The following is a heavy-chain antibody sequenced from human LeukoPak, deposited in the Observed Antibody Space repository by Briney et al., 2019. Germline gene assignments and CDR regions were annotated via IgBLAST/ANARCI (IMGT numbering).Heavy chain of an antibody. CDR2: IWYDGSNK. CDR1: GFTFSSYG. V-gene: IGHV3-33*01. D-gene: IGHD3-9*01. Sequence: GRSLRLSCAASGFTFSSYGMHWVRQAPGKGLEGVAVIWYDGSNKYYADSVKGRFTISRDNSKNTLYLQMNSLRAEDTAVYYCARSGILTGYYYFDYWGQGTLVTASS. CDR3: ARSGILTGYYYFDY. J-gene: IGHJ4*02.